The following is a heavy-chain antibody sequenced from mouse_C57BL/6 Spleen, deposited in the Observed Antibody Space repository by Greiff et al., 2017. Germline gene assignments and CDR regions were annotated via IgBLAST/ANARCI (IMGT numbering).Heavy chain of an antibody. CDR2: IHPNSGST. V-gene: IGHV1-64*01. Sequence: QVQLKQPGAELVKPGASVKLSCKASGYTFTSYWMHWVKQRPGQGLEWIGMIHPNSGSTNYNEKFKSKATLTVDKSSSTAYMQLSSLTSEDSAVYYCASPLTTVVGYWGQGTTLTVSS. CDR3: ASPLTTVVGY. CDR1: GYTFTSYW. J-gene: IGHJ2*01. D-gene: IGHD1-1*01.